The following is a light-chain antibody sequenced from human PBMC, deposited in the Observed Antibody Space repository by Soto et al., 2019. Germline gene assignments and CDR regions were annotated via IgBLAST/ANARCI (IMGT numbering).Light chain of an antibody. Sequence: DIQMTQSPSTLSASVGDRVTITCRASQSISSWLAWYQQKPGKAPKLLIYDASSLESGVPSRFSGSGSGTEFTLTISSLQPDDFATYYCQQYNSYSIFGGGTRLAIK. CDR2: DAS. CDR3: QQYNSYSI. CDR1: QSISSW. V-gene: IGKV1-5*01. J-gene: IGKJ5*01.